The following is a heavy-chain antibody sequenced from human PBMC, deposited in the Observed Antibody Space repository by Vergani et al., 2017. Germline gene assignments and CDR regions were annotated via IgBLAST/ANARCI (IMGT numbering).Heavy chain of an antibody. CDR2: ISHSGST. V-gene: IGHV4-38-2*02. Sequence: QVQLQESGPGLVKPSETLSLTCTVSGYPITSGYYWGWIRQPPGKGLEWIGSISHSGSTYYNPSLKSRVTISVDTSKNQFSLNLSSVTAADTAVYYCARARAFDYWGQETLVTVSS. CDR1: GYPITSGYY. CDR3: ARARAFDY. J-gene: IGHJ4*02.